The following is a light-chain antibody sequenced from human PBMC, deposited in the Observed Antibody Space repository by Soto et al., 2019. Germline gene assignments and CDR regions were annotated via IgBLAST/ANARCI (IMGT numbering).Light chain of an antibody. J-gene: IGLJ2*01. Sequence: QSVLTQPPSASGTPGQRVTISCSGSSCNIGSNTVNWYQQLPGTAPKLLIYNHNQRPSGVPDRFSGSKSGTSASLAISGLQSEDEADYYCAAWDDSLNGVVFGGGTKLTVL. CDR1: SCNIGSNT. CDR2: NHN. CDR3: AAWDDSLNGVV. V-gene: IGLV1-44*01.